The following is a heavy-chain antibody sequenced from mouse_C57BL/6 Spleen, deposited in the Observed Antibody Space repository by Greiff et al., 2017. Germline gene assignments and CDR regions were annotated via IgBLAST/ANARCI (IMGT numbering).Heavy chain of an antibody. CDR2: IYPGSGST. D-gene: IGHD2-3*01. Sequence: QVQLQQPGAELVKPGASVKMSCKASGYTFTSYWITWVKQRPGQGLEWIGDIYPGSGSTNYNEKFKSKATLTVDTSSSTAYMQLSSLTSEDSAVYYCARGRLLDGYNDYWGQGTTLTVSS. J-gene: IGHJ2*01. V-gene: IGHV1-55*01. CDR1: GYTFTSYW. CDR3: ARGRLLDGYNDY.